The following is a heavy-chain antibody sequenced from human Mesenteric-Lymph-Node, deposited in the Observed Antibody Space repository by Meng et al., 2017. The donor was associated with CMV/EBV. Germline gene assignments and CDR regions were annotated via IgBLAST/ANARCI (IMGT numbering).Heavy chain of an antibody. V-gene: IGHV4-31*03. CDR1: GGSISSGGYY. CDR3: ASGSHDYGDYEN. CDR2: IYYSGST. Sequence: CTGSGGSISSGGYYWSWIRQHPGKGLEWIGYIYYSGSTYYNPSLKSRVTISVDTSKNQFSLKLSSVTVADTAVYYCASGSHDYGDYENWGQGTLVTVSS. J-gene: IGHJ4*02. D-gene: IGHD4-17*01.